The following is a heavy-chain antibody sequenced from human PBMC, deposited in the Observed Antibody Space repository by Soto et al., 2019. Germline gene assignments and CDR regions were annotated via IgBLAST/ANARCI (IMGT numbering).Heavy chain of an antibody. V-gene: IGHV3-30-3*01. Sequence: GGSLRLSCAASGFTFSSYAMHWVRQAPGKGLEWVAVISYDGSNKYYADSVKGRFTISRDNSKNTLYLQMNSLRAEDTAVYYCARTLQLWNVNLDYWGQGTLVTVSS. D-gene: IGHD5-18*01. CDR2: ISYDGSNK. J-gene: IGHJ4*02. CDR1: GFTFSSYA. CDR3: ARTLQLWNVNLDY.